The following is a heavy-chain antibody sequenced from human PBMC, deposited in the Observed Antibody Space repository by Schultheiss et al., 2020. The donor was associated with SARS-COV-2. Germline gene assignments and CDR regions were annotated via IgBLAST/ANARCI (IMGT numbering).Heavy chain of an antibody. CDR1: GFTFSDYY. V-gene: IGHV3-11*04. D-gene: IGHD3-3*01. J-gene: IGHJ6*03. Sequence: GESLKISCAASGFTFSDYYMSWIRQAPGKGLEWVSYISSSGSTIYYADSVKGRFTISRDNAKNSLYLQMNSLRAEDTAVYYCARDLQYYDFWSGYFLYYMDVWGKGTTVTVSS. CDR3: ARDLQYYDFWSGYFLYYMDV. CDR2: ISSSGSTI.